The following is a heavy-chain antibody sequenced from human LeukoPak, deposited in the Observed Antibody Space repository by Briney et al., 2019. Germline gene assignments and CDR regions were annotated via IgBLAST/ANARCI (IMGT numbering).Heavy chain of an antibody. Sequence: GGSLRLSCAASGFTFSYHWMTWVRQAPGKGLEWVANIKNDGAVKNYVDSVKGRFTIFRDNAKNSLYLQMNSLRAEDTAVYYCAKDSYSKGDFWGQGVLVTVSS. V-gene: IGHV3-7*01. CDR1: GFTFSYHW. CDR3: AKDSYSKGDF. D-gene: IGHD6-13*01. CDR2: IKNDGAVK. J-gene: IGHJ4*02.